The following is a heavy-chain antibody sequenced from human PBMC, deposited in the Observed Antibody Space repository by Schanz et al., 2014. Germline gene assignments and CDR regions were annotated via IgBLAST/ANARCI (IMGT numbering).Heavy chain of an antibody. CDR3: ARPRFDYGEVDY. D-gene: IGHD4-17*01. V-gene: IGHV3-30-3*01. J-gene: IGHJ4*02. Sequence: PGGSLRLSCAASGFTFSDHYMDWVRQAPGKGLEWVAVISYDGSNKYYADSVKGRFTISRDNAKNTLYLQMNSLRAEDTAVYYCARPRFDYGEVDYWGQGTLVTVSS. CDR1: GFTFSDHY. CDR2: ISYDGSNK.